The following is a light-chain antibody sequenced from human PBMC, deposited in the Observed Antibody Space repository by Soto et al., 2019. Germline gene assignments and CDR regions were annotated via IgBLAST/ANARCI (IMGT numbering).Light chain of an antibody. J-gene: IGKJ1*01. CDR2: DAS. Sequence: DIQMTQSPATLSASLGERAPITCGASQSISNWFDWYQQQPGKAPQLLIYDASSLESGVPSRFSGSGSGTEFTLTISSLQPDDFETYYCQQYNSYKWTFGQGSKVDIK. CDR3: QQYNSYKWT. V-gene: IGKV1-5*01. CDR1: QSISNW.